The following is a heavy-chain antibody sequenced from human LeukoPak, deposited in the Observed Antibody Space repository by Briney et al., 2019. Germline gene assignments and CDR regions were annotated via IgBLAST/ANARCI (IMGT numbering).Heavy chain of an antibody. D-gene: IGHD3-22*01. V-gene: IGHV3-23*01. CDR3: AKGSYYYDSADYFDY. CDR1: GFTFSSYA. J-gene: IGHJ4*02. CDR2: ISGSGGST. Sequence: PGGSLRLSCAASGFTFSSYAMNWVRRTPGKGLEWVSGISGSGGSTYYADSVKGRFTISRDNSKNTLYLQMNSLRAEDTAIYYCAKGSYYYDSADYFDYWGQGTLVTVSS.